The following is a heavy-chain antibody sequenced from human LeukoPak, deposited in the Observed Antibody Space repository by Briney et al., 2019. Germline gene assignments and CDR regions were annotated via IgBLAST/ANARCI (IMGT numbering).Heavy chain of an antibody. V-gene: IGHV3-30*02. Sequence: GGSLRLSCAASGFTFSSYGMHWVRQAPGKGLEWVAFIRYDGSNKYYADSVKGRFTISRDNSKNTLYLQMNSLRAEDTAVYYCAKDRANSGYSSGWYYFDYWGQGTLVTVSS. CDR2: IRYDGSNK. CDR1: GFTFSSYG. J-gene: IGHJ4*02. CDR3: AKDRANSGYSSGWYYFDY. D-gene: IGHD6-19*01.